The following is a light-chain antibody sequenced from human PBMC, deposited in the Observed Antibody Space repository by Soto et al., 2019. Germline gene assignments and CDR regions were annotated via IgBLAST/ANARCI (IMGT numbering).Light chain of an antibody. V-gene: IGKV1-9*01. J-gene: IGKJ2*01. CDR3: QQLNSYPPYT. Sequence: DIPLTQSPSFLSASVGDRVTITCRASQGISSYLAWYQQKPGKAPKLLIYAASTLQSGVPSRFSGSGSGTEFTLTISSLPPEDFATYYCQQLNSYPPYTFGQGTKLEIK. CDR1: QGISSY. CDR2: AAS.